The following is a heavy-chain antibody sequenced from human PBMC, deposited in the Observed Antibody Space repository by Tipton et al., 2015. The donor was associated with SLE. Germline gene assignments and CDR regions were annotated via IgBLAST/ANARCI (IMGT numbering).Heavy chain of an antibody. V-gene: IGHV3-33*01. CDR3: ARLVRNWFDP. J-gene: IGHJ5*02. CDR1: GFTFSSYA. D-gene: IGHD6-13*01. CDR2: IWYDGSTK. Sequence: SLRLSCAASGFTFSSYAMHWVRQAPGKGLEWVAVIWYDGSTKYQADAMKGRFTISRDNSKNTLYLQMNSLRAEDTAVYFCARLVRNWFDPWGQGTLVTVSS.